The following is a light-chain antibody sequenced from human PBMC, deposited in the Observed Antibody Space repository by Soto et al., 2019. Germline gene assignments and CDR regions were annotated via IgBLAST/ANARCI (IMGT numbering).Light chain of an antibody. Sequence: DIQMTQSPSSLSASVGDRVTITCRASRSIDSYLNWYQQRPGKAPNLLIYAASTLQSGVPSRFSGGGSGTDFTLTISSLQPEDFATYFCQQSYSTSRTFGQGTKVDIK. V-gene: IGKV1-39*01. CDR1: RSIDSY. CDR3: QQSYSTSRT. J-gene: IGKJ1*01. CDR2: AAS.